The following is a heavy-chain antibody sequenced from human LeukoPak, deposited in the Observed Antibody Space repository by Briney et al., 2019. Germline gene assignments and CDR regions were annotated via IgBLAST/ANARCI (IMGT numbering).Heavy chain of an antibody. CDR2: IWYDGSYK. J-gene: IGHJ5*02. CDR1: GFSFSSYG. D-gene: IGHD3-10*01. CDR3: ARTLERDYHGSGTCYMNNWFDP. V-gene: IGHV3-33*01. Sequence: GGSLRLSCAASGFSFSSYGMHWVRQAPGKGLEWVAVIWYDGSYKYYADSVKGRFTISRDISKNTLYLQMNSLRAEDTALYYCARTLERDYHGSGTCYMNNWFDPWGQGTLVTVSS.